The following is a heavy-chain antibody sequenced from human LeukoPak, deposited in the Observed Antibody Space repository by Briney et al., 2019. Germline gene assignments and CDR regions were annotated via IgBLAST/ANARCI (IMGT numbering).Heavy chain of an antibody. J-gene: IGHJ1*01. V-gene: IGHV4-34*01. CDR3: ARVVQSTDSSGFYLPEYFQH. Sequence: SETLSLTCAVYGGSFSGYYWTWIRQPPGKGLEWIGEINHSGSTNYNPSLKSRVTISVDTSKNQFSLKLSSVTAADTAVYYCARVVQSTDSSGFYLPEYFQHWGQGTLVTVSS. CDR2: INHSGST. D-gene: IGHD3-22*01. CDR1: GGSFSGYY.